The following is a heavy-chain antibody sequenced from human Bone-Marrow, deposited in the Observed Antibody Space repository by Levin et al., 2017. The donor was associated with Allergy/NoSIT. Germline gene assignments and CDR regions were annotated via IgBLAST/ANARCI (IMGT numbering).Heavy chain of an antibody. Sequence: GGSLRLSCAASGFTFSSYGMHWVRQAPGKGLEWVAVISYDGSNKYYADSVKGRFTISRDNSKNTLYLQMNSLRAEDTAVYYCAKEDDDYGSGSYYGAGNDAFDIWGQGTMVTVSS. CDR3: AKEDDDYGSGSYYGAGNDAFDI. CDR2: ISYDGSNK. J-gene: IGHJ3*02. V-gene: IGHV3-30*18. CDR1: GFTFSSYG. D-gene: IGHD3-10*01.